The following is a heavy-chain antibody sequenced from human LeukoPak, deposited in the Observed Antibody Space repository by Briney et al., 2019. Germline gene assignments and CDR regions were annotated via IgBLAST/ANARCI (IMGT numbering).Heavy chain of an antibody. D-gene: IGHD3-16*02. J-gene: IGHJ4*02. CDR3: ATGLYDYVWGSYRQNHY. CDR1: GYTLTELS. CDR2: FDPEDGET. Sequence: GASVKVSCKVSGYTLTELSMHWARQAPGKGLEWMGGFDPEDGETIYAQKFQGRVTMTEDTSTDTAYMELSSLRSEDTAVYYCATGLYDYVWGSYRQNHYWGQGTLVTVSS. V-gene: IGHV1-24*01.